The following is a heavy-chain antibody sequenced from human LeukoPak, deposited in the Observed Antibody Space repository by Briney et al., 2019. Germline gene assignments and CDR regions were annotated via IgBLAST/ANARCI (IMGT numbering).Heavy chain of an antibody. J-gene: IGHJ4*02. Sequence: GGSLRLSCVASGFTFSNYWMHWVRQAPGKGLVWVSGIRSDGSRTTYADSVKGRFTISRDNAKNTLYLQMNSLRAEDTAVYYCARDTASAFDYWGQGTLVTASS. CDR3: ARDTASAFDY. V-gene: IGHV3-74*01. CDR1: GFTFSNYW. D-gene: IGHD2-21*02. CDR2: IRSDGSRT.